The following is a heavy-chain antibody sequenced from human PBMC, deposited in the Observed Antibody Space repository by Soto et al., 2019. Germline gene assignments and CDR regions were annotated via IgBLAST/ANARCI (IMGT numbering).Heavy chain of an antibody. D-gene: IGHD6-6*01. J-gene: IGHJ3*02. CDR2: IWYDGSNK. CDR3: ARDFSAARAFDI. V-gene: IGHV3-33*01. Sequence: QVQLVESGGGVVQPGRSLRLSCAASGFTFSSYGMHWVRQAPGKGLEWVAVIWYDGSNKYYADSVKGRFTIPRDNSKNTLYLQMNSLRAEDTAVYYCARDFSAARAFDIWGQGTMVTVSS. CDR1: GFTFSSYG.